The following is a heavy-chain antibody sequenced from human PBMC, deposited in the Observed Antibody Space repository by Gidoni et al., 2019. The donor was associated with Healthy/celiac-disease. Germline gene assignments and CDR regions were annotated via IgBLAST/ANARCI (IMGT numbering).Heavy chain of an antibody. CDR1: GFTFSSYA. V-gene: IGHV3-30-3*01. CDR2: ISYDGSNK. J-gene: IGHJ4*02. Sequence: QVQLVASGGGGVQPGRSMRLSCAASGFTFSSYAMHWVRQAPGKGLEWVAVISYDGSNKYYADSVKGRFTISIDNSKNTLYLQMNSLRAEDTAVYYCARDGWTTVVMFYFDYWGQGTLVTVSS. CDR3: ARDGWTTVVMFYFDY. D-gene: IGHD4-17*01.